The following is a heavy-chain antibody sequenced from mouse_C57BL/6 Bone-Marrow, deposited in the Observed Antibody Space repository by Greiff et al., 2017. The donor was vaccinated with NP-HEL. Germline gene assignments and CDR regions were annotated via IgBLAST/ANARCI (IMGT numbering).Heavy chain of an antibody. CDR2: IWRGGST. CDR3: AKTYYYGSSWNWYFDV. J-gene: IGHJ1*03. V-gene: IGHV2-5*01. CDR1: GFSLTSYG. Sequence: VKVEESGPGLVQPSQSLSITCTVSGFSLTSYGVHWVRQSPGKGLEWLGVIWRGGSTDYNAAFMSRLSITKDNSKSQVFFKMNSLQADDTAIYYCAKTYYYGSSWNWYFDVWGTGTTVTVSS. D-gene: IGHD1-1*01.